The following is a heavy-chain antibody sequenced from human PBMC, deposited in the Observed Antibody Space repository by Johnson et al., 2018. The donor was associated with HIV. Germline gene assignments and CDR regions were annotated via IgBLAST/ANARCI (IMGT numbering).Heavy chain of an antibody. CDR2: TRKKVNSYTT. CDR3: ARDESGYDEGFDAFDI. V-gene: IGHV3-72*01. D-gene: IGHD5-12*01. Sequence: VQLVESGGGLVQPGGSLRLSCAASGFTFSDHYMDWVRQAPGKGLEWVGRTRKKVNSYTTEYAASVKGRFTVSRDDSKNSVYLQMNSLTPEDTAVYYCARDESGYDEGFDAFDIWGQGTMVTVSS. CDR1: GFTFSDHY. J-gene: IGHJ3*02.